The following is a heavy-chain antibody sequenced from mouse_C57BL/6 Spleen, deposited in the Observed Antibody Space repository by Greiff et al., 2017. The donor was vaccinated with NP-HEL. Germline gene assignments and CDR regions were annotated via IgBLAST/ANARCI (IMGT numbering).Heavy chain of an antibody. D-gene: IGHD2-5*01. Sequence: EVQLQQSGPELVKPGASVKMSCKASGYTFTDYNMHWVKQSHGKSLEWIGYINPNNGGTSYNQKFKGKATVTVNKSSSTAYMELRSLTSEDSAVYYCARDSNYVKRFDYWGQGTTLTVSS. CDR2: INPNNGGT. CDR3: ARDSNYVKRFDY. CDR1: GYTFTDYN. V-gene: IGHV1-22*01. J-gene: IGHJ2*01.